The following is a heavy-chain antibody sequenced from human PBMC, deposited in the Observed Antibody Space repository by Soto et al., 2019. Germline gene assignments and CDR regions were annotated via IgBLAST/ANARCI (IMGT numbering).Heavy chain of an antibody. CDR3: ARGGLMATLAFDI. J-gene: IGHJ3*02. D-gene: IGHD3-16*01. V-gene: IGHV4-59*01. CDR2: IYYSGST. Sequence: QVQLQESGPGLVKPSETLSLTCTVSGGSISSYYWSWIRQPPGKGLEWIGYIYYSGSTNYNPSLKSRVXXSXDXXKNQFSRKLSSVTAADTAVYYCARGGLMATLAFDIWGQGTMVTVSS. CDR1: GGSISSYY.